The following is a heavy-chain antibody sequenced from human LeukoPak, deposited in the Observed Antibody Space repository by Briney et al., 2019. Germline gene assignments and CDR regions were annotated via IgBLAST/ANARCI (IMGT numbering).Heavy chain of an antibody. J-gene: IGHJ5*02. V-gene: IGHV3-21*01. Sequence: GGSLRLSCATSRFTFSRYSMNWVRQAPGKGLEWVSSISSSGNYIYYADSVKGRFTISRDNAKNSVYLQMNSLRAEDTAVYYCAIDKRWFDPWGQGTLVTVSS. CDR1: RFTFSRYS. CDR3: AIDKRWFDP. CDR2: ISSSGNYI.